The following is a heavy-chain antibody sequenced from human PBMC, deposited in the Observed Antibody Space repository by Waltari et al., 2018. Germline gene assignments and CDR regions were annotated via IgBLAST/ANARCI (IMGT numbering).Heavy chain of an antibody. V-gene: IGHV3-23*01. D-gene: IGHD2-21*01. CDR1: GFTFSKFG. Sequence: DVQLLESGGGLVHPGESLRLSCAASGFTFSKFGMSWVRQAPWKGLEWVSTIKTADDAYYADSVKGRFTISRDIFRNTLYLQMNSLRAEDTAVYYCAKYRPYYFDFWG. J-gene: IGHJ4*01. CDR3: AKYRPYYFDF. CDR2: IKTADDA.